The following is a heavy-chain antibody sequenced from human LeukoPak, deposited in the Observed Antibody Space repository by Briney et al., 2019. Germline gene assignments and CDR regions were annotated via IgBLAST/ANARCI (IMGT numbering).Heavy chain of an antibody. D-gene: IGHD2-21*01. CDR1: GFTFSRYS. Sequence: GGSLRLSCAASGFTFSRYSMNWVRQAPGKELEWVSSISSSSSYIYYADSVKGRFTISRDNVKNTQYLQMNSLRAEDTAVYYCARDSLTPGIDFDYWGQGTLVTVSS. J-gene: IGHJ4*02. V-gene: IGHV3-21*06. CDR2: ISSSSSYI. CDR3: ARDSLTPGIDFDY.